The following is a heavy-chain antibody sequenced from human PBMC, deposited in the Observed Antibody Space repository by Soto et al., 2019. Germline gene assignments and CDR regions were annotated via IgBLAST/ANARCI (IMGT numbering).Heavy chain of an antibody. CDR1: GFTFSSYW. CDR2: INSDGSST. V-gene: IGHV3-74*01. CDR3: ARAGKYYDFWSGYYPFDY. Sequence: GGSLRLSCAASGFTFSSYWMHWVRQAPGKGLVWVSRINSDGSSTSYADSVKGRFTISRDNAKNTLYLQMNSLRAEDTAVYYCARAGKYYDFWSGYYPFDYWGQGTLVTVSS. D-gene: IGHD3-3*01. J-gene: IGHJ4*02.